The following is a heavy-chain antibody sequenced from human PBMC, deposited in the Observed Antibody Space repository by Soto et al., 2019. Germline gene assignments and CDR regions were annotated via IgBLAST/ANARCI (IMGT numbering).Heavy chain of an antibody. CDR3: ARGGDYYDSSGYYGNWFDP. V-gene: IGHV1-46*01. CDR2: INPSGGST. J-gene: IGHJ5*02. D-gene: IGHD3-22*01. Sequence: ASVKVSCKASGYTFTSYGISWVRQAPGQGLEWMGIINPSGGSTSYAQKFQGRVTMTRDTSTSTVYMELSSLRSEDTAVYYCARGGDYYDSSGYYGNWFDPWGQGTLVTVSS. CDR1: GYTFTSYG.